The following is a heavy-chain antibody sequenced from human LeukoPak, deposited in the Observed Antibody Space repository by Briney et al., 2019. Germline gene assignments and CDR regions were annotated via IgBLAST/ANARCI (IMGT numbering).Heavy chain of an antibody. D-gene: IGHD4/OR15-4a*01. V-gene: IGHV3-74*01. CDR1: GFAFSYFW. J-gene: IGHJ6*04. CDR2: IGNDGSGV. Sequence: GGSLRLSCAASGFAFSYFWMHWVRQAPGEGLVWVSDIGNDGSGVVYADSVKGRFTVSRDNAKNMVYLQMNSLRVEDTAVYYCSRALTYRMDVGGEGTKVTVSS. CDR3: SRALTYRMDV.